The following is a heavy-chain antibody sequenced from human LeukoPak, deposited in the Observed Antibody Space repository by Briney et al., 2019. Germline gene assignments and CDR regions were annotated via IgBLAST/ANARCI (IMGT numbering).Heavy chain of an antibody. J-gene: IGHJ5*02. CDR2: IYYSGST. CDR1: GGSISSSSYY. Sequence: SETLSLTCTVSGGSISSSSYYWGWIRQPPGKGLECIGSIYYSGSTYYNPSLKSRVTISLDTSKSQFSLKLTSVTPADTAVYYCARGGIVGSRTNWFDPWGQGILVTVSS. CDR3: ARGGIVGSRTNWFDP. D-gene: IGHD1-26*01. V-gene: IGHV4-39*07.